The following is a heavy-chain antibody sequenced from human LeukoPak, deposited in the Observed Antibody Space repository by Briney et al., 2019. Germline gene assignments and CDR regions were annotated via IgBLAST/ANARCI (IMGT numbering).Heavy chain of an antibody. CDR2: INHSGST. J-gene: IGHJ4*02. CDR1: GGSFSGYY. CDR3: ARDSSGYSSYDY. Sequence: SETLSLTCAVYGGSFSGYYWNWIRQPPGKGLEWIGEINHSGSTNYNPSLKSRVTISVDTSKNQFSLKLSSVTAADTAVYYCARDSSGYSSYDYWGQGTLVTVSS. V-gene: IGHV4-34*01. D-gene: IGHD3-22*01.